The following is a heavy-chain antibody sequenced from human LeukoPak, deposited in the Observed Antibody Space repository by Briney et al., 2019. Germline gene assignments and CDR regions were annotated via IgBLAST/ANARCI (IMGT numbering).Heavy chain of an antibody. D-gene: IGHD4-17*01. Sequence: ASVKVSCKASGYTFTTYAMHWVRQAPGQSLEWMGRINTGNGDTKYSQNFQGRVTITRDTSASTAYMELSSLRSEDTAVYYCARDSLYGVVDYWGQGTLVTVSS. CDR2: INTGNGDT. J-gene: IGHJ4*02. CDR1: GYTFTTYA. CDR3: ARDSLYGVVDY. V-gene: IGHV1-3*04.